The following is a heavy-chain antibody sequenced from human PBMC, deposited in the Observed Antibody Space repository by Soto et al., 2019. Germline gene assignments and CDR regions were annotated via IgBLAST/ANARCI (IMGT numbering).Heavy chain of an antibody. J-gene: IGHJ5*02. Sequence: SETLSLTCAVYGGSFSGYYWNWIRQPPGKGLAWIGEIDHSGYTNYNPSLKSRVTISVDTSKNQFSLRLTSVTAADTAVYYCARVRDWFDPWGQGTLVTVSS. V-gene: IGHV4-34*01. CDR2: IDHSGYT. CDR1: GGSFSGYY. CDR3: ARVRDWFDP. D-gene: IGHD3-3*01.